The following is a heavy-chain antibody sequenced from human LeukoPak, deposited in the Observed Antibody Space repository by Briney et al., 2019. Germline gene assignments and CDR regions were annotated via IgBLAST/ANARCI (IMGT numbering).Heavy chain of an antibody. CDR3: ARGGGHSYSSSSLDAFDI. CDR1: GGSISSGGYY. CDR2: IRHSGNT. D-gene: IGHD6-6*01. Sequence: SETLSLTCTVSGGSISSGGYYCSWIRQPPGKGLEWVVYIRHSGNTYYNPSLKSRVTISVDTSRTQFSLKLSSVTAADTAMYYCARGGGHSYSSSSLDAFDIWGQGTMVTVSS. V-gene: IGHV4-30-2*01. J-gene: IGHJ3*02.